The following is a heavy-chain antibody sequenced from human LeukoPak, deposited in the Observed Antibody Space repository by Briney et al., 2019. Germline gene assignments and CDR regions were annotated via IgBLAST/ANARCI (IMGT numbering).Heavy chain of an antibody. CDR1: GFTVSSNY. CDR3: AGCSGGSCYYYGMDV. Sequence: GGSLRLSCAASGFTVSSNYMSWVRQAPGKGLEWVSVIYSGGSTYYADSVKGRFTISRDNSKNTLYLQMYSLRAEDTAVYYCAGCSGGSCYYYGMDVWGQGTTVTVSS. V-gene: IGHV3-53*01. J-gene: IGHJ6*02. CDR2: IYSGGST. D-gene: IGHD2-15*01.